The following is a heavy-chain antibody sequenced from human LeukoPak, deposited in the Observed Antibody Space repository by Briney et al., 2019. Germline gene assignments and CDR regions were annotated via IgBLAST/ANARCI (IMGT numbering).Heavy chain of an antibody. V-gene: IGHV1-18*01. D-gene: IGHD3-22*01. J-gene: IGHJ4*02. CDR2: ISAYNGNT. Sequence: GASVKVSCKASGYTFTSYGISWVRQAPGQGLEWMGWISAYNGNTNYAQKPQGRVTMTTDTSTSTAYMELRSLRSDDTAVYYCARGPLDYYDSSGLDDYWGQGTLVTVSS. CDR1: GYTFTSYG. CDR3: ARGPLDYYDSSGLDDY.